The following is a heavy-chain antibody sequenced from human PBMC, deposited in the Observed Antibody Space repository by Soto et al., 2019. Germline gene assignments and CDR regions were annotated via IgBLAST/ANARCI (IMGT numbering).Heavy chain of an antibody. J-gene: IGHJ4*02. CDR3: ARGPGSGHSLYYLEN. D-gene: IGHD1-26*01. V-gene: IGHV1-46*02. Sequence: ASVKVSCKASGYTVNTYDMHWVRQAPGQGLEWIGMINPTGGRTGYAQKFQGRVTMTRDTSASTDYMELSSLRSEDTAVYFCARGPGSGHSLYYLENWGQGNLVAVSA. CDR2: INPTGGRT. CDR1: GYTVNTYD.